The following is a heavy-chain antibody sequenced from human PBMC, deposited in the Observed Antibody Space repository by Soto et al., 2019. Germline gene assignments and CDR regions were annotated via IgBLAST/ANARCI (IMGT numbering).Heavy chain of an antibody. V-gene: IGHV4-39*01. CDR2: IYYSGST. D-gene: IGHD5-18*01. CDR1: GGSISSSSCY. CDR3: ARGRGYSYGLDP. J-gene: IGHJ5*02. Sequence: PSETLSLTCTVSGGSISSSSCYWGWIRQPPGKGLEWIGSIYYSGSTYYNPSLKSRVTISVDTSKNQFSLSLSSVTAADTAVYYCARGRGYSYGLDPWGQGTLVTVSS.